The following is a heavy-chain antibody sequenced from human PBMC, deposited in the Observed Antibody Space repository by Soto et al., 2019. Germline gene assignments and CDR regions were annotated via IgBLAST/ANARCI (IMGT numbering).Heavy chain of an antibody. CDR2: VIPTFGTA. J-gene: IGHJ2*01. V-gene: IGHV1-69*12. CDR1: GGTFSTYT. Sequence: QVQLVQSGAEVKKPGSSVKVSCKASGGTFSTYTINWVRQAPGQGLEWMGGVIPTFGTANYAHKFQDRVTITADEYTSTAYMELSSLRFEDTAVYYCARDPDWYFDLWGRGTLVTVSS. CDR3: ARDPDWYFDL.